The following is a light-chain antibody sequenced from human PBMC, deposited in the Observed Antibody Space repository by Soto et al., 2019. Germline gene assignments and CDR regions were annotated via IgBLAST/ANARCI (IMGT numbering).Light chain of an antibody. Sequence: DIVMTQSPDSLAVSLGERATINCKSSQSVLYSSNNKNYLAWYQQKPGQPPKLLIYWASTRESGVPDRFSGSGSGTDFTLTISSLEPEDFAVYYCQQRSNWLWTFGQGTKV. V-gene: IGKV4-1*01. CDR2: WAS. J-gene: IGKJ1*01. CDR3: QQRSNWLWT. CDR1: QSVLYSSNNKNY.